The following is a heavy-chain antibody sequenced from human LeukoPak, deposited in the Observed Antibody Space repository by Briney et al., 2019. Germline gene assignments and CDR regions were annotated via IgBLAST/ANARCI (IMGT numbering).Heavy chain of an antibody. CDR3: AKSLVNYDILTAFDY. CDR2: IRYDGSNE. D-gene: IGHD3-9*01. Sequence: PGGSLRLSCAASRFIFRTYGMHWVRQAPGKGLEWVAFIRYDGSNEYYADSVKGRFTISRDNSKNTLYLQMNSLRAEDAAVYYCAKSLVNYDILTAFDYWGQGTLVTVSS. CDR1: RFIFRTYG. J-gene: IGHJ4*02. V-gene: IGHV3-30*02.